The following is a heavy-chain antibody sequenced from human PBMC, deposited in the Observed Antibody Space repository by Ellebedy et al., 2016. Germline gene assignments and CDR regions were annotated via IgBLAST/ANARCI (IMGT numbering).Heavy chain of an antibody. CDR1: GGTLSSFA. CDR3: AKGIVHYYYGMDV. V-gene: IGHV1-69*13. CDR2: IIPILGTT. Sequence: ASVKVSCRASGGTLSSFAISWVRQAPGQGLEWMGVIIPILGTTNYAQKFQGRVTITADESTSTAYMELSSLRSDDTAVYYCAKGIVHYYYGMDVWGQGTTVTVSS. D-gene: IGHD3-16*02. J-gene: IGHJ6*02.